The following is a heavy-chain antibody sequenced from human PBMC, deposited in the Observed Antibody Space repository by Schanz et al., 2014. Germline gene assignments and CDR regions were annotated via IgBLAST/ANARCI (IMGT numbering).Heavy chain of an antibody. Sequence: EVQLVESGGGLVQPGRSLRLSCAASGFTFDDYAMHWVRQAPGKGLEYVSGISGSGGDTYYADSVKGRFTISRDNSKNTLYLQMNSLRAEDTAVYYCAKGQLLSYYFDYWGQGTLVTVSS. CDR3: AKGQLLSYYFDY. J-gene: IGHJ4*02. V-gene: IGHV3-23*04. CDR1: GFTFDDYA. CDR2: ISGSGGDT. D-gene: IGHD2-21*01.